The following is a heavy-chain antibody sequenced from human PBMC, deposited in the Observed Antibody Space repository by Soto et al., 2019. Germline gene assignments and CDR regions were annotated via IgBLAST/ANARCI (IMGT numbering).Heavy chain of an antibody. CDR1: GYTFTSYA. J-gene: IGHJ4*02. V-gene: IGHV1-3*01. CDR2: INAGNGNT. CDR3: ARETVITFGGVIVSNYFDY. D-gene: IGHD3-16*02. Sequence: QVQLVQSGAEVKKPGASVKVSCKASGYTFTSYAMHWVRQAPGQRLEWMGWINAGNGNTKYSQKFQGRVTITRDTSARTAYMELSSLRSEDTAVYYCARETVITFGGVIVSNYFDYWGQGTLVTVSS.